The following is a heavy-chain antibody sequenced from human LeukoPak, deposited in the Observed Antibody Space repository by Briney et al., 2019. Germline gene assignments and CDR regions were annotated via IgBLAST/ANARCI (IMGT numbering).Heavy chain of an antibody. D-gene: IGHD3-16*02. Sequence: SETLSLTCAVYGGSFSGYYWSWIRQPPGKGLEWIGEINHSGSTNYDPSLKSRVTISVDTSKNQFSLKLSSVTAADTAVYYCARGNYDYVWGSYRRANVYNWFGPWGQGTLVTVSS. J-gene: IGHJ5*02. CDR1: GGSFSGYY. CDR2: INHSGST. CDR3: ARGNYDYVWGSYRRANVYNWFGP. V-gene: IGHV4-34*01.